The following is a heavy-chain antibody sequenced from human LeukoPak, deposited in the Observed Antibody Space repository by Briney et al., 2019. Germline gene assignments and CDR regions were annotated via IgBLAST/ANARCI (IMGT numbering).Heavy chain of an antibody. V-gene: IGHV4-59*01. CDR2: VYYSGNT. Sequence: SETLSLTCTVSGGSISGFYWNWIRQPPGKGLEWLGYVYYSGNTNYNPSLKSRVTISVDASKNQFSLKLSSVTAADTAVYYCARASGYYSRPGYAFDIWGQGTMVTVSS. CDR1: GGSISGFY. CDR3: ARASGYYSRPGYAFDI. D-gene: IGHD3-22*01. J-gene: IGHJ3*02.